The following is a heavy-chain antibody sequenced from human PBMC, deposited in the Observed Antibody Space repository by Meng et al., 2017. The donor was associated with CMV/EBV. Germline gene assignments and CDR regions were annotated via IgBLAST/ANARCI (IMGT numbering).Heavy chain of an antibody. CDR1: GGSFSGYY. CDR3: ARGVGGWFDP. CDR2: INHSGST. V-gene: IGHV4-34*01. D-gene: IGHD1-26*01. Sequence: QVRLKHWGAVRVKPSETLSLTCAGYGGSFSGYYWSGIRQPPGKGLEWIGEINHSGSTNYNPSLKSRVTISVDTSKNQFSLKLSSVTAADTAVYYCARGVGGWFDPWGQGTLVTVSS. J-gene: IGHJ5*02.